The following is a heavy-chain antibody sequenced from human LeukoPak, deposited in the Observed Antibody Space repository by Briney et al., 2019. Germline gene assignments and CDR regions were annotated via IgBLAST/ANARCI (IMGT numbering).Heavy chain of an antibody. V-gene: IGHV1-46*01. D-gene: IGHD1-26*01. CDR2: INPSGGST. CDR1: VYTFTNYY. Sequence: GASVTVSFKPSVYTFTNYYMHWVRQAPGQGLEWMGIINPSGGSTSYAQKFQGRVTMTRDTSTSTVYMELSSLRSEDTAVYYCARGGVGADHYYYYMDVWGKGTTVTVSS. J-gene: IGHJ6*03. CDR3: ARGGVGADHYYYYMDV.